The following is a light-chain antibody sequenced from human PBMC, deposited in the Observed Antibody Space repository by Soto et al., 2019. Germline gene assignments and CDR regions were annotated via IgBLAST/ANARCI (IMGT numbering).Light chain of an antibody. CDR2: GNN. CDR3: QSYDSSLSGLV. J-gene: IGLJ2*01. CDR1: SSNIGADYD. V-gene: IGLV1-40*01. Sequence: QLVLTQPPSVSGAPGQRVTVSCTGSSSNIGADYDVHWYQQLPGTVPQLLIYGNNNRPSGVPDRFSGSKSGTSASLAVTGLQAEDEADYYCQSYDSSLSGLVFGGGTKVTVL.